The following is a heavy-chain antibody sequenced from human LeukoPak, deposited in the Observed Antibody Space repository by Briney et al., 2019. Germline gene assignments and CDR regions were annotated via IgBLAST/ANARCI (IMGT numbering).Heavy chain of an antibody. J-gene: IGHJ6*02. CDR3: ARPGYYGMDV. CDR1: GGSISSSSYY. D-gene: IGHD3-10*01. V-gene: IGHV4-39*01. CDR2: IYYGGST. Sequence: SETLSLTCTVSGGSISSSSYYWGWIRQPPGKGLEWIGSIYYGGSTYYNPSLKSRVTISVDTSKNQFSLKLSSVTAADTAVYYCARPGYYGMDVWGQGTTVTVSS.